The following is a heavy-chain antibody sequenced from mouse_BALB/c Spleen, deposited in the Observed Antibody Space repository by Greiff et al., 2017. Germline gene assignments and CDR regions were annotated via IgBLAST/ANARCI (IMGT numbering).Heavy chain of an antibody. CDR1: GYTFTSYW. V-gene: IGHV1-7*01. J-gene: IGHJ4*01. Sequence: VQLQQSGAELAKPGASVKMSCKASGYTFTSYWMHWVKQRPGQGLEWIGYINPSTGYTEYNQKFKDKATLTADKSSSTAYMQLSSLTSEDSAVYYCAREGWLRRGDYWGQGTSVTVSS. D-gene: IGHD2-2*01. CDR2: INPSTGYT. CDR3: AREGWLRRGDY.